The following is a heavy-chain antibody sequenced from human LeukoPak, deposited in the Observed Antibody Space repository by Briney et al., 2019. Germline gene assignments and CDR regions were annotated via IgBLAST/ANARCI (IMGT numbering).Heavy chain of an antibody. D-gene: IGHD6-19*01. Sequence: SETLSLPCTVSGGSISSSSYYWGWIRQPPGKGLEWNGCIYYSGSTNYNPSLKSRVTISVDTSKNQVSLRLNPVAAADTAVYYWARSGGSGWYYFDYGGQGTLVTVSS. V-gene: IGHV4-39*07. J-gene: IGHJ4*02. CDR1: GGSISSSSYY. CDR2: IYYSGST. CDR3: ARSGGSGWYYFDY.